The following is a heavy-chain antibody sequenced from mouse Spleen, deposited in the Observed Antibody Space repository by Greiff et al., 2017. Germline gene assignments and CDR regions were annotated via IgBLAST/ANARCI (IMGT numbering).Heavy chain of an antibody. V-gene: IGHV2-2*01. J-gene: IGHJ2*01. Sequence: QVQLQQSGPGLVQPSQSLSITCTVSGFSLTSYGVHWVRQSPGKGLEWLGVIWSGGSTDYNAAFISRRSISKDNSKSQVFFKMNSLQADDTAIYYCARNGYFDYWGQGTTLTVSS. CDR2: IWSGGST. CDR1: GFSLTSYG. CDR3: ARNGYFDY.